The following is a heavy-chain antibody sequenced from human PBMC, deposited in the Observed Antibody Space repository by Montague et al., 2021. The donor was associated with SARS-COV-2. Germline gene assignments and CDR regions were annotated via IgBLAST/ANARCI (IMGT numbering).Heavy chain of an antibody. J-gene: IGHJ4*02. CDR2: IYYNTGTT. V-gene: IGHV4-59*01. Sequence: SETLSLTCSVSGGSISDYYWNWIRQPPGKGLEWIGYIYYNTGTTXYNPSLQSRVTISLDTSKNQFCLNLRSVTAADTALYFCARGTGYDYYFDCWGLGTLVTVSS. D-gene: IGHD5-12*01. CDR3: ARGTGYDYYFDC. CDR1: GGSISDYY.